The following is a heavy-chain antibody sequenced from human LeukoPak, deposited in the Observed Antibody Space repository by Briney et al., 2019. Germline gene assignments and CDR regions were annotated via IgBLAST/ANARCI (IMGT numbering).Heavy chain of an antibody. Sequence: GGSLRLSCATSGFTFTTFWMHWVRQAPGKGLVWVSRINHDGSSTNYADSVKGRFTISRDNAKNSLYLQMNSLRAEDTALYYCAKDIDYYDSSDDAFDIWGQGTMVTVSS. D-gene: IGHD3-22*01. J-gene: IGHJ3*02. CDR1: GFTFTTFW. CDR2: INHDGSST. CDR3: AKDIDYYDSSDDAFDI. V-gene: IGHV3-74*01.